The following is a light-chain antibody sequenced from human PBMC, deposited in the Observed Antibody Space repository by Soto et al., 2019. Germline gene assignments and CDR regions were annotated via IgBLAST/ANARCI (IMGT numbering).Light chain of an antibody. CDR1: HSVSSSY. V-gene: IGKV3-20*01. CDR3: QQYGNSPQT. CDR2: GAS. J-gene: IGKJ2*01. Sequence: EIVLTQSPGTLSLSPGERATLSCRASHSVSSSYFAWYQQKPGQAPRLLIYGASSRATGIPDRFSGSGSGTDFTLTISRLQPEASAVYFCQQYGNSPQTFGQGTKVEIK.